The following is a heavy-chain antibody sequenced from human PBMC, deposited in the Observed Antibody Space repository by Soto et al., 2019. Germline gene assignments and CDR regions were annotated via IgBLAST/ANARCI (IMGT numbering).Heavy chain of an antibody. V-gene: IGHV3-20*01. J-gene: IGHJ6*03. CDR1: GFTFDDYG. CDR3: ARGAGYCSSTSCYAFGGGHAEGDYMDV. Sequence: GGSLRLSCAASGFTFDDYGMSWVRQAPGKGLEWVSGINWNGGSTGYADSVKGRFTISRDNAKNSLYLQMNSLRAEDTALYHCARGAGYCSSTSCYAFGGGHAEGDYMDVWGKGTTVTVSS. CDR2: INWNGGST. D-gene: IGHD2-2*01.